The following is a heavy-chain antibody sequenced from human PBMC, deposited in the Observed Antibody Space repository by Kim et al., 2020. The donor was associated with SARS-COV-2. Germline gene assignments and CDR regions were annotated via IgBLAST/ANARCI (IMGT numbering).Heavy chain of an antibody. CDR3: AGAAWANYFFDF. V-gene: IGHV4-38-2*02. CDR1: GYSIDTAYS. Sequence: SETLSLTCTISGYSIDTAYSWGWVRQPPGKGLEWIGNIYHSGRTYYNPSLKSRLIISVDRSKNQVFLRLSSVTAADTAVYYCAGAAWANYFFDFWGQG. D-gene: IGHD1-1*01. J-gene: IGHJ4*02. CDR2: IYHSGRT.